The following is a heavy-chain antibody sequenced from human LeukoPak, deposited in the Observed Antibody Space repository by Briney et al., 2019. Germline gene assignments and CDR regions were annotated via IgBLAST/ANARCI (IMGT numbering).Heavy chain of an antibody. D-gene: IGHD6-25*01. CDR1: GASSAGYS. CDR3: ARERVVSDYNWFDP. J-gene: IGHJ5*02. Sequence: SETLSLTCAVHGASSAGYSWSWIRQSPGKGLEWIGEVNRVGYTIYNPSLKSRVNISIDTSTTQFSLRLSSVTVADTAVYFCARERVVSDYNWFDPWGQGTLVTVSS. V-gene: IGHV4-34*01. CDR2: VNRVGYT.